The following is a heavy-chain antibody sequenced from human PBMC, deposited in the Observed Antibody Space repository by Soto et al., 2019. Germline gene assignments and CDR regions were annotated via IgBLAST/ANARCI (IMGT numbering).Heavy chain of an antibody. Sequence: QVQLVQSGAEVKKPGASVKVSCKASGYTFTGYYIHWVRQAPGQGLEWMGWVNPNSGGTKYAQNFQGWVTMTRDTSITTAHMELSNLRSDDTAVYYCARGPLYSYVTGWFDPWGQGTLVTVSS. CDR2: VNPNSGGT. J-gene: IGHJ5*02. CDR3: ARGPLYSYVTGWFDP. V-gene: IGHV1-2*04. CDR1: GYTFTGYY. D-gene: IGHD5-18*01.